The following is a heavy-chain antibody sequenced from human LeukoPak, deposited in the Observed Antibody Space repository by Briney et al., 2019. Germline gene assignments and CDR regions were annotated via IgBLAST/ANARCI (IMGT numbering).Heavy chain of an antibody. CDR3: ARSEAEFDP. V-gene: IGHV4-39*01. D-gene: IGHD6-13*01. Sequence: MASETLSLTCTVSGGSISSSSYYWGWIRQPPGKGLEWIGSIYYSGSTYYNPSLKSRVTISVDTSKNQFSLKLSSVTAADTAVYYCARSEAEFDPWGQGTLVTVSS. CDR2: IYYSGST. J-gene: IGHJ5*02. CDR1: GGSISSSSYY.